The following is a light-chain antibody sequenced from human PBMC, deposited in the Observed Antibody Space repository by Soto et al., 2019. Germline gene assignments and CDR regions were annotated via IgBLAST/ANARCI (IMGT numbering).Light chain of an antibody. V-gene: IGKV3-20*01. CDR2: GAS. J-gene: IGKJ5*01. CDR3: QQYDTSVVT. CDR1: QSVSSQ. Sequence: EIVLTQSPGTLSLSPGERATLSCRASQSVSSQLAWYQQKPGQSPRLFIYGASSRATGIPDRFTGSGSGTDFPLTISRLQHEDFSVYYCQQYDTSVVTFGQGTRLEIK.